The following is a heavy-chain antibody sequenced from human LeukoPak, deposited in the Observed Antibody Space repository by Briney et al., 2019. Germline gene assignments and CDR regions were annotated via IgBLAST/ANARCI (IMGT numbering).Heavy chain of an antibody. CDR1: GGSISSYY. D-gene: IGHD3-9*01. J-gene: IGHJ4*02. V-gene: IGHV4-59*01. CDR2: IYYSGST. CDR3: ARSLRYFDWLPGY. Sequence: SETLSLTCTVSGGSISSYYWSWIRQPPGKGLEWIGYIYYSGSTNYNPSLKSRVTISVDTSKNQFSLKLSSVTAADTAVYYCARSLRYFDWLPGYWGQGTLVTVSS.